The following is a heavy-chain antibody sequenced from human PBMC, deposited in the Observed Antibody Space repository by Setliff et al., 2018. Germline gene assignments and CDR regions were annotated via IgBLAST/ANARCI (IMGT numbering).Heavy chain of an antibody. Sequence: SETLSLTCAVSGGSISSSNWWSWVRQPPGKGLEWIGEIYHSGSTNYNPSLKSRVTISVDKSKNQFSLKLSSVTAADMAVYYCASHSSGWYRGGYGMDVWGQGTTVTVSS. V-gene: IGHV4-4*02. D-gene: IGHD6-19*01. CDR3: ASHSSGWYRGGYGMDV. CDR1: GGSISSSNW. J-gene: IGHJ6*02. CDR2: IYHSGST.